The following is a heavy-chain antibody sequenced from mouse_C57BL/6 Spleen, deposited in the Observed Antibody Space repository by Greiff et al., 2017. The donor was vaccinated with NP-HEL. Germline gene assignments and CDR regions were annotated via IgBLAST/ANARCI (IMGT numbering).Heavy chain of an antibody. V-gene: IGHV1-85*01. CDR3: ARSGDCDRAMDY. CDR2: INPSDGST. D-gene: IGHD3-1*01. CDR1: GYTFTSYD. J-gene: IGHJ4*01. Sequence: QVQLQQSGPELVKPGASVKLSCKASGYTFTSYDINWVKQRPGQGLEWIGWINPSDGSTNYNEKFKGKATLTVDTSSSTAYMELHSLTSEDDAVYFCARSGDCDRAMDYWGQGTSVTVSA.